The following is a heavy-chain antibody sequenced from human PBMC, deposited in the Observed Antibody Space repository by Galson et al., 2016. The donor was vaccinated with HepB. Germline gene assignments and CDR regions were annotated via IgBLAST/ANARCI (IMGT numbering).Heavy chain of an antibody. Sequence: SLRLSCAASGFTFIDYGVHWVRRAPGEGLEWVAVISYDGRSKNYADSVTGRFTVSRDNSKNTLYLQMNSLRAEDTAVYYCARDALKESGSPRHFNYYSGMDVWGQGTTVTVS. V-gene: IGHV3-30*03. J-gene: IGHJ6*02. D-gene: IGHD1-26*01. CDR3: ARDALKESGSPRHFNYYSGMDV. CDR1: GFTFIDYG. CDR2: ISYDGRSK.